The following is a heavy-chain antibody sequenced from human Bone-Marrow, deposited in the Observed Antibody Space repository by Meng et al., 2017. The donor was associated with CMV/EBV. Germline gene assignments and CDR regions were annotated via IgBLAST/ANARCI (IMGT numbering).Heavy chain of an antibody. J-gene: IGHJ6*02. V-gene: IGHV3-21*01. Sequence: GGSLRLSCAASGFTFSSYSMNWVRQAPGKGLEWVSSISSSSSYIYYADSMKGRFTISRDNAKNSLYLQMNSLRAEDTAVYYCARGRGRGLEPYYYYGMDVWGQGTTVTVSS. CDR3: ARGRGRGLEPYYYYGMDV. CDR2: ISSSSSYI. CDR1: GFTFSSYS. D-gene: IGHD3-3*01.